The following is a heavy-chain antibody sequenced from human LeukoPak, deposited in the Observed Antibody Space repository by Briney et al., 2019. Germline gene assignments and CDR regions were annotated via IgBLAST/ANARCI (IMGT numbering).Heavy chain of an antibody. CDR3: ARDNYDILTGYCHAFDI. CDR1: GFTFSSYS. D-gene: IGHD3-9*01. J-gene: IGHJ3*02. CDR2: ISSSSSYI. Sequence: MAGGSLRLSCAASGFTFSSYSMNWVRQAPGKGLEWVSSISSSSSYIYYADSVKGRFTISRDNAKNSLYLQMNSLRAEDTAVYYCARDNYDILTGYCHAFDIWGQGTMVTVSS. V-gene: IGHV3-21*01.